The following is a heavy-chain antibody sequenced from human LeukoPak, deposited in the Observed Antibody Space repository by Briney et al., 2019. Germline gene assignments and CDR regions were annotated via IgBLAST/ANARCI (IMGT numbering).Heavy chain of an antibody. CDR3: ASQHSSGWYGGAFDI. J-gene: IGHJ3*02. V-gene: IGHV4-39*01. D-gene: IGHD6-19*01. CDR2: IYYSGTT. Sequence: LETLSLTCTVSGGSISSSSYYWGWIRQPPGKGLEWIGTIYYSGTTYYNPSLKSRVSISVDTSINQFSLKLSSVTAADTAVYYCASQHSSGWYGGAFDIWGQGTMVTVSS. CDR1: GGSISSSSYY.